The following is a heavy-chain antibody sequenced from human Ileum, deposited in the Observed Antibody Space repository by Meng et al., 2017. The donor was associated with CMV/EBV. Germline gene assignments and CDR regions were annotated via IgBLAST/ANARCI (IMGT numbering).Heavy chain of an antibody. CDR2: ISYDGSNK. V-gene: IGHV3-30-3*01. J-gene: IGHJ4*02. CDR3: AREGTSGTYTVAY. Sequence: GGSLRLSCAASGFTFSSYAMHWVRQAPGKGLEWVATISYDGSNKYYPDSVEGRFTFSRDNSENTLSLQMSSLRAEDTAVYYCAREGTSGTYTVAYWGQGTLVTVSS. D-gene: IGHD3-16*01. CDR1: GFTFSSYA.